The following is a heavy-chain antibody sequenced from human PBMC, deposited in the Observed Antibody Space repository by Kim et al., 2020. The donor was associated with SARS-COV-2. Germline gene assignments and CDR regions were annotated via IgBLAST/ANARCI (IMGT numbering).Heavy chain of an antibody. V-gene: IGHV3-23*03. D-gene: IGHD2-15*01. CDR3: AKTEGYCSGGSCYPGAY. J-gene: IGHJ4*02. Sequence: GESLRLSCAASGFTFSSYAMTWVRQAPGKGLEWGSIIYSGGSMTNYADPVKGRFSISRDNSKNTLYLQMNSLRAEDTALYYCAKTEGYCSGGSCYPGAYWGQGALVTVSS. CDR1: GFTFSSYA. CDR2: IYSGGSMT.